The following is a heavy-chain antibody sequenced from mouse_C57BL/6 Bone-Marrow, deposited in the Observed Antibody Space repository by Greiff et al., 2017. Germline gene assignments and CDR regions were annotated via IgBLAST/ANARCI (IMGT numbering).Heavy chain of an antibody. J-gene: IGHJ1*03. V-gene: IGHV1-64*01. D-gene: IGHD2-5*01. CDR1: GYTFTSYW. CDR3: ARRSNLKYCDV. Sequence: QVQLKQPGAELVKPGASVKLSCKASGYTFTSYWMHWVKQRPGQGLEWIGMIHPNSGSTNYNEKFESKATLTVDKSSSTAYMQLSSLTSEDSAVYYCARRSNLKYCDVWGTGTTVTVSS. CDR2: IHPNSGST.